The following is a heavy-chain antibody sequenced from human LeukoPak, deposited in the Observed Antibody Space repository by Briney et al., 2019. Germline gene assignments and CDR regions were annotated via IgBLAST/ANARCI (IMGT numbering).Heavy chain of an antibody. Sequence: GASVKVSCKVSGYTLTELSIHWVRQAPGKGLEWMGGFDPEDGETIYAQKFQGRVTMTEDTSTDTAYMELSSLRSDDTAVFYCAREVPYDSSRYYQPFDYWGQGTLVTVSS. D-gene: IGHD3-22*01. J-gene: IGHJ4*02. CDR1: GYTLTELS. CDR3: AREVPYDSSRYYQPFDY. V-gene: IGHV1-24*01. CDR2: FDPEDGET.